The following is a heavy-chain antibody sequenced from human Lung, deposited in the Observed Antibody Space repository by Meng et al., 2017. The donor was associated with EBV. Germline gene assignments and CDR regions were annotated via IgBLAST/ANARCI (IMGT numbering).Heavy chain of an antibody. CDR3: ARVEVGITSRDY. J-gene: IGHJ4*02. D-gene: IGHD1-26*01. V-gene: IGHV1-18*01. CDR1: GYTFTNYG. Sequence: QAELVQSGGGVKKPGASVKVSCKASGYTFTNYGITWVRQAPGQGLEWMGWISAYNGNTNYAQTLQGRVTMTTDTSTSTAYMELGSLRSDDTAVYYCARVEVGITSRDYWGQGTLVTVSS. CDR2: ISAYNGNT.